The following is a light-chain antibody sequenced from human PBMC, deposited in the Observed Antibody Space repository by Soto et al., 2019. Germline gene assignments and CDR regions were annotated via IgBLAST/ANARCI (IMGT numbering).Light chain of an antibody. CDR2: GAS. CDR3: QQYGNSFVG. Sequence: EIVLTQSPATLSVSPGERVTLSCRASQSVDINLAWYQQKPGQAPRLLIYGASTRATDMSGTFSGSGSGTGFTLIISRLEPEDFAVYYCQQYGNSFVGFGQGTKVDI. J-gene: IGKJ1*01. CDR1: QSVDIN. V-gene: IGKV3-15*01.